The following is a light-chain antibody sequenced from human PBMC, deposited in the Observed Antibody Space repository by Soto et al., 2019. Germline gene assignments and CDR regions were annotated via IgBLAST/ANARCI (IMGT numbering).Light chain of an antibody. CDR2: NNN. CDR1: SSNIGTKT. J-gene: IGLJ2*01. CDR3: AAWDDSLNGVI. V-gene: IGLV1-44*01. Sequence: QSVLTQAPSASGTPGRRVTISCSGSSSNIGTKTVDWYQQLPGTAPKLLIFNNNQRPSGVPDRFSGFKSGTSASLAISGLQSEDEADYYCAAWDDSLNGVIFGGGTQLTVL.